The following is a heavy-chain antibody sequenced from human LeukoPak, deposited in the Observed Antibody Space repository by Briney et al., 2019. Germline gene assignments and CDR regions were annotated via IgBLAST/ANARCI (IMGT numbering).Heavy chain of an antibody. CDR1: GYTFTSYF. Sequence: GASVKVSCKTSGYTFTSYFIHWARQAPGQGLEWMGIINPSGASTSYAQRFQGRVTMTRDMSTSTVYMGLSSLRSEDTAVYYCARETPGTGAFDYWGQGTLVTVSS. D-gene: IGHD3/OR15-3a*01. CDR3: ARETPGTGAFDY. CDR2: INPSGAST. J-gene: IGHJ4*02. V-gene: IGHV1-46*01.